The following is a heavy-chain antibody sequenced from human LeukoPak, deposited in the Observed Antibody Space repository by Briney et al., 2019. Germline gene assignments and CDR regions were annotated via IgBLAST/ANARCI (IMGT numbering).Heavy chain of an antibody. CDR2: IYHSGST. D-gene: IGHD3-16*01. J-gene: IGHJ4*02. V-gene: IGHV4-39*07. CDR3: ARVGVGETFFDY. CDR1: GGSISSGGYY. Sequence: PSQTLSLTCTVSGGSISSGGYYWGWIRQPPGKGLEWIGSIYHSGSTYYNPSLKSRVTISVDTSKNQFSLKLSSVTAADTAVYYCARVGVGETFFDYWGQGTLVTVSS.